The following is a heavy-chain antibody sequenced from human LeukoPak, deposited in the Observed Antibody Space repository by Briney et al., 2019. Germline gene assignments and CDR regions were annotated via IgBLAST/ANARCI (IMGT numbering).Heavy chain of an antibody. V-gene: IGHV4-4*07. D-gene: IGHD1-26*01. J-gene: IGHJ4*02. CDR3: ARQGYTASYYFLDY. CDR2: IYSTGTT. Sequence: SETLSLTCTVSGDSIMSYYWGWVRQPAGKGLEWIGRIYSTGTTFYNPSLKTRLTISIDTSKNQFSLRLTSVIAADTAVYYCARQGYTASYYFLDYWSQGTLVTVSS. CDR1: GDSIMSYY.